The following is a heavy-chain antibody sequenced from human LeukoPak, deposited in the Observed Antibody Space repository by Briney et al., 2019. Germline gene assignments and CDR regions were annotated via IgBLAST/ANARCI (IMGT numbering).Heavy chain of an antibody. Sequence: ASVKDSCKASGYTFTSYGISWVRQAPGQGLEWMGWISAYNGNTNYAQKLQGRVTMTTDTSTSTAYMELRSLRSDDTAVYYCARDRSYSGYDYGGDYWGQGTLVTVSS. CDR3: ARDRSYSGYDYGGDY. CDR1: GYTFTSYG. CDR2: ISAYNGNT. J-gene: IGHJ4*02. D-gene: IGHD5-12*01. V-gene: IGHV1-18*01.